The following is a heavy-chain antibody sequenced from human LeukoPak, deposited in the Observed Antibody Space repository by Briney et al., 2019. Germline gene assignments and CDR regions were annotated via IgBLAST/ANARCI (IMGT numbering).Heavy chain of an antibody. CDR1: GGSISSYY. CDR2: IYYSGST. CDR3: ARHSRHCSSTSCSIPHYYYYGMDV. V-gene: IGHV4-59*08. Sequence: SETLSLTCTVSGGSISSYYWSWIRQPPEKGLEWIAYIYYSGSTNYNPSLKSRVTISVDTSKNQFSLKLSSVTAADTAVYYCARHSRHCSSTSCSIPHYYYYGMDVWGQGTTVTVSS. J-gene: IGHJ6*02. D-gene: IGHD2-2*01.